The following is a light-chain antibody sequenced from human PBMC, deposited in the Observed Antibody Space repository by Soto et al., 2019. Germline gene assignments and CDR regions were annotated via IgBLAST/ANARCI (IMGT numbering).Light chain of an antibody. CDR3: QQSYSIPFT. CDR1: QSISSY. V-gene: IGKV1-39*01. Sequence: DIQMTQSPSSLSASVGDRVTITCRTSQSISSYLNWYQLKPGKAPKLLIYASYYLQSGVPSRYSGSGSVTDFTLTISSLQAEDFAIYYCQQSYSIPFTFGGGTKVELK. J-gene: IGKJ4*01. CDR2: ASY.